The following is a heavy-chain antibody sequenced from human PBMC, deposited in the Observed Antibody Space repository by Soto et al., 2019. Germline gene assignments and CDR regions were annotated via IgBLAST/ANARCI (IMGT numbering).Heavy chain of an antibody. V-gene: IGHV3-23*01. Sequence: EVQLLESGGGLAQPGGSLRLSCAASGFTFSNHGMTWVRQAPGKGLEWVSSVSADGYTTYYADSVMGRLTISRDNSGDTVYVRMNNLRAEDTALYYCAREASVPSFGEFWFFDLWGRGTQVTVSS. CDR3: AREASVPSFGEFWFFDL. CDR2: VSADGYTT. J-gene: IGHJ2*01. CDR1: GFTFSNHG. D-gene: IGHD3-10*01.